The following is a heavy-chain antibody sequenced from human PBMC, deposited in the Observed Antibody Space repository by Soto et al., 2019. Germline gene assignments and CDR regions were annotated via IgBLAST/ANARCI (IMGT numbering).Heavy chain of an antibody. CDR1: GYTFTSYD. Sequence: ASVKVSCKASGYTFTSYDINWVRQATGQGLEWMGWMNPNSGNTGYAQKFQGRVTMTRNTSISTAYMELSSLRSEDTAVYYCARGIPGYCSGGSCYGWFDPWGQGTLVTVSS. V-gene: IGHV1-8*01. J-gene: IGHJ5*02. CDR3: ARGIPGYCSGGSCYGWFDP. CDR2: MNPNSGNT. D-gene: IGHD2-15*01.